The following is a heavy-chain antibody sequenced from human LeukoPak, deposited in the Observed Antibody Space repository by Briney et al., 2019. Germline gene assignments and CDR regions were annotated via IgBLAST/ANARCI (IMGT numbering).Heavy chain of an antibody. CDR3: ARDDDILTGYYEFDY. J-gene: IGHJ4*02. V-gene: IGHV3-21*01. CDR2: ISSSSSYI. Sequence: GGSLRLSCAASGFTFSSYSMNWVRQAPGKGLEWVSSISSSSSYIYYADSVKGRFTISRDNAKNSLYLQMNSLRAEDTAVYYYARDDDILTGYYEFDYWGQGTLVTVSS. CDR1: GFTFSSYS. D-gene: IGHD3-9*01.